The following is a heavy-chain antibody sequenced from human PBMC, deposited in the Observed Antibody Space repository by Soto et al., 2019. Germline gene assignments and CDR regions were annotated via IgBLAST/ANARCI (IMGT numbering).Heavy chain of an antibody. CDR2: ISYDGSNK. CDR3: AKDALSNDYGDYYFDY. Sequence: VAVISYDGSNKYYADSVKGRFTISRDNSKNTLYLQMNSLRAEDTAVYYCAKDALSNDYGDYYFDYWGQGTLVTVSS. V-gene: IGHV3-30*18. D-gene: IGHD4-17*01. J-gene: IGHJ4*02.